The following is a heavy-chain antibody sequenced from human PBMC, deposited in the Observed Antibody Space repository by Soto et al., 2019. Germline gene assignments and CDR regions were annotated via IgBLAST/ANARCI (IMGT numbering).Heavy chain of an antibody. CDR1: GYTFTSYA. CDR3: ARATVDYYYYYGLDV. J-gene: IGHJ6*02. CDR2: INAGNGNT. V-gene: IGHV1-3*01. Sequence: ASVKVSCKASGYTFTSYAMHWVRQAPGQRLEWMGWINAGNGNTKYSQKFQGRVTITRDTSASTAYMELSSLRSEDTAVYYCARATVDYYYYYGLDVWGQGTTVTVSS. D-gene: IGHD4-17*01.